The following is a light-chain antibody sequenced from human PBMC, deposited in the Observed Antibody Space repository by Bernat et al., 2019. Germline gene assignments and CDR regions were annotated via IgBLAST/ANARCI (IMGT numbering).Light chain of an antibody. CDR2: SNN. CDR3: AAWDDSLSAWV. V-gene: IGLV1-47*02. Sequence: QSVLTQPPSASGTPGQRVTISCSGSSSNIASNYVYWYQQLPETAPKLLIYSNNQRPSGVPDRFSGSKSGTSASLAISGLRSEEEADYYWAAWDDSLSAWVFGGGTKLTVL. CDR1: SSNIASNY. J-gene: IGLJ3*02.